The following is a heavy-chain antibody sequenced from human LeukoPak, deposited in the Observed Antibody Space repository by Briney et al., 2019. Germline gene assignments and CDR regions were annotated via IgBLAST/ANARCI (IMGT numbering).Heavy chain of an antibody. Sequence: GASVTVSCKASGYTFTSYYMHWVRQAPGQGLEWMGIINPSGGSTSYAQKFQGRVTMTRDTSTSTVYMELSSLRSEDAAVYYCARVMRNYYDSSGYYPYYGMDVWGQGTTVTVSS. J-gene: IGHJ6*02. CDR1: GYTFTSYY. CDR3: ARVMRNYYDSSGYYPYYGMDV. V-gene: IGHV1-46*01. CDR2: INPSGGST. D-gene: IGHD3-22*01.